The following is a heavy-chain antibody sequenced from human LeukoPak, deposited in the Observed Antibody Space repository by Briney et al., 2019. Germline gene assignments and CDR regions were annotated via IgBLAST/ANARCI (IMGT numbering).Heavy chain of an antibody. J-gene: IGHJ2*01. CDR2: INWNGGST. V-gene: IGHV3-20*01. CDR3: ARSWVTAIPEIYFDL. CDR1: GFTFDDYT. Sequence: AGGSLRLSCAASGFTFDDYTMHWVRQAPGKGLEWVSGINWNGGSTGYADSVKGRFTISRDNAKNSLYLQMNSLRAEDTALYHCARSWVTAIPEIYFDLWGRGTLVTVSS. D-gene: IGHD2-21*02.